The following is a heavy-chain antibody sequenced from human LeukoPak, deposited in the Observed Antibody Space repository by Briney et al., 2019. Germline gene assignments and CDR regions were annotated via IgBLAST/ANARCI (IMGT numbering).Heavy chain of an antibody. CDR2: IIPISGTT. CDR1: GGALNSYG. J-gene: IGHJ4*02. V-gene: IGHV1-69*13. Sequence: ASVKVSCRASGGALNSYGISWVRQAPGQGLEWMGGIIPISGTTNYAQRFQDRISIIADESTSTVYMDLSSLRSEDTAVYYCANPRYDSSGYYYVDWGQGTLVTVSS. CDR3: ANPRYDSSGYYYVD. D-gene: IGHD3-22*01.